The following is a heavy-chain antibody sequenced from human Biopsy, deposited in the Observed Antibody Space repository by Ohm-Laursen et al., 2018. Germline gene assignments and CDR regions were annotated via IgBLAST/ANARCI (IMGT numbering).Heavy chain of an antibody. J-gene: IGHJ6*02. V-gene: IGHV4-34*01. Sequence: GTLSLTCAVYGDSFNSYSWSWIRQTPGKGLEWIGEINHSGRTNYNPSLKSRVTISVDTSKNKFSLKVRSVTAADTAVYYCVRCVDYYDPYHYYALDVWGQGTPVTVSS. D-gene: IGHD3-22*01. CDR2: INHSGRT. CDR3: VRCVDYYDPYHYYALDV. CDR1: GDSFNSYS.